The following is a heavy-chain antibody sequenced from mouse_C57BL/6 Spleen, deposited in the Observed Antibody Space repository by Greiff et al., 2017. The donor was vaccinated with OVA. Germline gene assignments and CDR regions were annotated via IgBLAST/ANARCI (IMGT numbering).Heavy chain of an antibody. CDR2: IYPRSGNT. Sequence: VQLQESGAELARPGASVKLSCKASGYTFTSYGISWVKQRTGQGLEWIGEIYPRSGNTYYNEKFKGKATLTADKSSSTAYMERRSLTSEDSAVYFCARRKQGGDYVDDWGQGTTLTVSS. CDR1: GYTFTSYG. J-gene: IGHJ2*01. V-gene: IGHV1-81*01. CDR3: ARRKQGGDYVDD.